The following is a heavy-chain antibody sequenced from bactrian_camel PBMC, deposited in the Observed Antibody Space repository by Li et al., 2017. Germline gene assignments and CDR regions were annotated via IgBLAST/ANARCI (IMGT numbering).Heavy chain of an antibody. CDR3: TNSPAYYIEYVGFEH. Sequence: HVQLVESGGGSVQAGGSLRLSCVVSEYPYSSTCMTWFRQAPGKEREGVASLARDGTASYIDSVKGRFTISRDSAENMVYLQMNGLKPEDTAMYYCTNSPAYYIEYVGFEHWGQGTQVTVS. CDR2: LARDGTA. CDR1: EYPYSSTC. V-gene: IGHV3S53*01. D-gene: IGHD4*01. J-gene: IGHJ4*01.